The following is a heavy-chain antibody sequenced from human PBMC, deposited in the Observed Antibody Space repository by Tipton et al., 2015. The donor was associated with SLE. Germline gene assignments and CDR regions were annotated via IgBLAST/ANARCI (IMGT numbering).Heavy chain of an antibody. CDR3: ARDRSIAAAGLDY. J-gene: IGHJ4*02. Sequence: TLSLTCIVSGGSISSGYYWGWIRQPPGKGLEWIGSIYHSGSTYYNPSLKSRVTISVDTSKNQFSLKLSSVTAADTAVYYCARDRSIAAAGLDYWGQGTLVTVSS. CDR2: IYHSGST. V-gene: IGHV4-38-2*02. CDR1: GGSISSGYY. D-gene: IGHD6-13*01.